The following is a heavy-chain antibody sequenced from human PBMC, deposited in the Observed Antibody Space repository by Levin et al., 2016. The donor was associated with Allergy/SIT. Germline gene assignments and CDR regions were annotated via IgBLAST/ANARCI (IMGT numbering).Heavy chain of an antibody. J-gene: IGHJ5*02. Sequence: SETLSLTCTVSGGSISSETQYWAWIRQSPGKGLEWIGSMYYGGTNYYNPSLKGRVTISADTSKNHFSLNLVSVTAADTAVYYCAVIQLCCSVVNWFDPWGQGTLVTVSS. CDR1: GGSISSETQY. CDR3: AVIQLCCSVVNWFDP. D-gene: IGHD5-18*01. CDR2: MYYGGTN. V-gene: IGHV4-39*01.